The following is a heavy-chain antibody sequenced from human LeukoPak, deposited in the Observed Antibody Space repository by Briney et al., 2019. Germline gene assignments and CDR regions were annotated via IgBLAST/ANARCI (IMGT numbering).Heavy chain of an antibody. Sequence: QSGGSLRLSCAASGFTFSTYNMSWVRQAPGKGLEWVSVIYSGGSTYYADSVKGRFTISRDNSKNTLYLQMNSLRAEDTAVYYCARGTGLPFYFDYWGQGTLVTVSS. V-gene: IGHV3-66*01. CDR1: GFTFSTYN. CDR2: IYSGGST. J-gene: IGHJ4*02. CDR3: ARGTGLPFYFDY. D-gene: IGHD4-11*01.